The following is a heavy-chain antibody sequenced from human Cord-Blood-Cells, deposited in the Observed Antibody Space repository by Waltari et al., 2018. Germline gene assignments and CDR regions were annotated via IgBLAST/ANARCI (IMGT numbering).Heavy chain of an antibody. D-gene: IGHD2-15*01. Sequence: QVQLVESGGGVVQPGGSLRLSCAASGFTFSSYGMHWVRPAPGKGLEWVAFIRDDGSNKYYADSVKGRFTISRDNSKNTLYLQMNSLRAEDTAVYYCAKDRVCSGGSCYWYFDLWGRGTLVTVSS. CDR3: AKDRVCSGGSCYWYFDL. CDR1: GFTFSSYG. J-gene: IGHJ2*01. CDR2: IRDDGSNK. V-gene: IGHV3-30*02.